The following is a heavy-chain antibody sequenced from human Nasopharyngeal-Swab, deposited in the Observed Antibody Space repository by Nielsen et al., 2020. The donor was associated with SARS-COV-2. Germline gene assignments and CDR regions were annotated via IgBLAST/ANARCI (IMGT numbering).Heavy chain of an antibody. CDR2: IYYTGST. CDR1: GGSISSDSYY. V-gene: IGHV4-39*01. D-gene: IGHD1-1*01. Sequence: GSLRLSCTVSGGSISSDSYYWVWIRQPPGKGLEWVGTIYYTGSTYYNPSLKSRVSISVVASKNQFSLMLSSVTAADTAVYYCARRELGRDDFDYWGQGTLVTVSS. J-gene: IGHJ4*02. CDR3: ARRELGRDDFDY.